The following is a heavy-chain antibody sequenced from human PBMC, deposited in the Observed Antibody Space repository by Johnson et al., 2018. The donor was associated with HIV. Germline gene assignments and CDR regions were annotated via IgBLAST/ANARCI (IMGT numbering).Heavy chain of an antibody. D-gene: IGHD4-17*01. J-gene: IGHJ3*02. CDR2: ISSSGSTI. CDR1: GFTFSDYY. Sequence: QVQLVESGGGLVQPGGSLRLSCAASGFTFSDYYMSWIRQAPGKGLEWVSYISSSGSTIYYADSVKGRFTISRDNAKNSLYLQMNSLRAEDTAVYYCASSEYGDYLLDATFDIWGQGTMVTVSS. CDR3: ASSEYGDYLLDATFDI. V-gene: IGHV3-11*04.